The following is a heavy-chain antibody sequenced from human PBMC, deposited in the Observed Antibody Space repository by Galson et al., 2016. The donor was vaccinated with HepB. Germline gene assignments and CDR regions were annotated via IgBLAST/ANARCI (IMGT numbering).Heavy chain of an antibody. Sequence: QSGAEVKEPGESLRISCQGSGYRLTDYWITWVRQVPGKGLQWMGRIDPDDSYTNYSPSFQGHVTISVDKSINTAYLQWSTLKASDTAIYYCARALEYGSRHYYDYAAMDVWGPGTPVIFSS. V-gene: IGHV5-10-1*01. CDR3: ARALEYGSRHYYDYAAMDV. CDR1: GYRLTDYW. CDR2: IDPDDSYT. J-gene: IGHJ6*02. D-gene: IGHD4-17*01.